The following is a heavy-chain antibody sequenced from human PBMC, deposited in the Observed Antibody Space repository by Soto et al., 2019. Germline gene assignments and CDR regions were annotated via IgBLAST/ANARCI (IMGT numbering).Heavy chain of an antibody. D-gene: IGHD6-19*01. Sequence: SMTLSCAASLLTFISYAMDLIRPAPGAGLEWVAVISDDGSNKYYADSMKRRFTISRDNSKNTLYLQMNRLRAEDTAVYYCEANWVVAGTFRSYYYYGMDAWGQGTTVTVSS. CDR1: LLTFISYA. CDR3: EANWVVAGTFRSYYYYGMDA. V-gene: IGHV3-30*03. J-gene: IGHJ6*02. CDR2: ISDDGSNK.